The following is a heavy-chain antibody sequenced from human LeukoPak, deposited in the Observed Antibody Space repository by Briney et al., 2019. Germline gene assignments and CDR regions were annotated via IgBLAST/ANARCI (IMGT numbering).Heavy chain of an antibody. Sequence: GGSLRLSCAASGFTFSSYSTNWVRQAPGKGLEWVSSISSSSSYIYYADSVKGRFTISRDNAKNSLYLQMNSLRAEDTAVYCCARESLLWFGESPTPFDYWGQGTLVTVSS. CDR3: ARESLLWFGESPTPFDY. CDR2: ISSSSSYI. CDR1: GFTFSSYS. J-gene: IGHJ4*02. D-gene: IGHD3-10*01. V-gene: IGHV3-21*01.